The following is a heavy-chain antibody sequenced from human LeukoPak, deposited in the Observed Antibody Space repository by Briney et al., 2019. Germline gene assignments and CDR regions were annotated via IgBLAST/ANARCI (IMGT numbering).Heavy chain of an antibody. Sequence: PGGSLRLSCAGSGFTFRNYAMSWVRQAPGKGLEWVSAISHSSSGTYYVDSVRGRFTISRDNSKNLLYMQMNSLRAEDTAVYYCAKVINSGFYYYFDYWGQGTLVTVSS. CDR1: GFTFRNYA. J-gene: IGHJ4*02. D-gene: IGHD3-22*01. V-gene: IGHV3-23*01. CDR2: ISHSSSGT. CDR3: AKVINSGFYYYFDY.